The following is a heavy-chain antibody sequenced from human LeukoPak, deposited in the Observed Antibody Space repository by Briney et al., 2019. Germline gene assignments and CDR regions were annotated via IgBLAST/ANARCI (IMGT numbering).Heavy chain of an antibody. D-gene: IGHD3-10*01. CDR2: IYWNDDK. V-gene: IGHV2-5*01. CDR3: AHSHPAIITAVNRYFDY. CDR1: GFSLSTSGVG. Sequence: ESGPTLVKPPQTLTLTCTFSGFSLSTSGVGVGWIRQPPGKALECLALIYWNDDKRYSPSLKSRLTNTKDTSKNQVVLAMTNVDPVDTGTYYCAHSHPAIITAVNRYFDYWGQGTLVTVSS. J-gene: IGHJ4*02.